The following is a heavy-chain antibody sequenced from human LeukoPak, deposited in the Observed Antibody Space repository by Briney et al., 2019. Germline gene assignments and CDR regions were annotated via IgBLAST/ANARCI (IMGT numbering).Heavy chain of an antibody. CDR3: ARDHSGGGDDF. CDR2: ISYDGSNK. Sequence: GGSLRLSCAASGFTFSSYAMHWVRQAPVSGLEWVAVISYDGSNKYYADSVKGRFTISRDNSKNTLYLQMNSLRAEDTAVYYCARDHSGGGDDFWGQGTLVTVSS. V-gene: IGHV3-30*04. J-gene: IGHJ4*02. D-gene: IGHD2-15*01. CDR1: GFTFSSYA.